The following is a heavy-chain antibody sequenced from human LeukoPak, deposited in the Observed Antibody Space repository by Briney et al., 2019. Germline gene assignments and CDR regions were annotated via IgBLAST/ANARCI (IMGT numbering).Heavy chain of an antibody. CDR1: GGSLSSGGYY. V-gene: IGHV4-31*03. J-gene: IGHJ4*02. D-gene: IGHD4-11*01. CDR2: IYYSGST. Sequence: SETLSLTCTVSGGSLSSGGYYWRWIRQHPGKGLEWIRYIYYSGSTYYNPSLKSRVTTSVDTSKNQFSLKLSSVTAADTAVYYCARYSIRYYFDYWGQGTLVTVSS. CDR3: ARYSIRYYFDY.